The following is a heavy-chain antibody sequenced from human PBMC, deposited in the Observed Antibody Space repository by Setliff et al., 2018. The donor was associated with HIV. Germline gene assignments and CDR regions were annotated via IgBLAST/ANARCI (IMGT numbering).Heavy chain of an antibody. J-gene: IGHJ4*02. CDR2: IYPGDSDT. D-gene: IGHD3-3*01. CDR3: ARREAFYEYWSDYYGGQNYFDY. Sequence: PGESLEISCKGSGFNFNTYWIAWVRQMPGKGLEWMGVIYPGDSDTRYSPSFQGQVTISADKSINTAYLQWSSLKASDTAMYYCARREAFYEYWSDYYGGQNYFDYWGQGTLVTVSS. V-gene: IGHV5-51*01. CDR1: GFNFNTYW.